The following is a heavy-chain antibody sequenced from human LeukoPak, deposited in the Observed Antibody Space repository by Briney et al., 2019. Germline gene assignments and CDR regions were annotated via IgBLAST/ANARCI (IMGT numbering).Heavy chain of an antibody. V-gene: IGHV3-74*01. CDR1: GFTYTDYW. CDR2: INPDGTII. CDR3: AKDLSWDTADR. D-gene: IGHD5-18*01. J-gene: IGHJ5*02. Sequence: PGGSLRLSCVGSGFTYTDYWMHWFRQAPGMGPVWVSRINPDGTIIDYADSVKGRFSISRDNAKNLLYLQMNGLRADDTAVYYCAKDLSWDTADRWGQGILVTVSS.